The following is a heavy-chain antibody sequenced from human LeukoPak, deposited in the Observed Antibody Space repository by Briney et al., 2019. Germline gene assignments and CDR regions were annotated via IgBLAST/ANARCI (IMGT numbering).Heavy chain of an antibody. D-gene: IGHD6-13*01. CDR3: ARDRPLVDYYYGMDV. V-gene: IGHV7-4-1*02. Sequence: EASVKVSCKASGYTFTSYAMNWVRQAPGQGLEWMGWINTNTGNPTYAQGFTGRFVFSLDTSVSTAYLQISSLKAEDTAVYYCARDRPLVDYYYGMDVWGQGTTVTVSS. J-gene: IGHJ6*02. CDR1: GYTFTSYA. CDR2: INTNTGNP.